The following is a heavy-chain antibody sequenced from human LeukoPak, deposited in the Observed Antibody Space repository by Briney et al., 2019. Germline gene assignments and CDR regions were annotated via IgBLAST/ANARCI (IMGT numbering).Heavy chain of an antibody. CDR3: ARTEYSSAYFDS. CDR2: TSGSGGST. D-gene: IGHD5-18*01. V-gene: IGHV3-23*01. J-gene: IGHJ4*02. Sequence: GGSLRLSCAASRFTFSSYAMSWVRQAPGKGLEWVSGTSGSGGSTYYADSVKGRFTISRDNAKNSLYLQMNSLRAEDTAVYYCARTEYSSAYFDSWGQGTLVTVSS. CDR1: RFTFSSYA.